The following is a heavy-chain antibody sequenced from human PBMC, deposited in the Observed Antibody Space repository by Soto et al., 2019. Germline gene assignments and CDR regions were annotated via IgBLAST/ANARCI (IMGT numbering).Heavy chain of an antibody. Sequence: SETLSLTCTVSGGSISSSSYYWGWIRQPPGKGLEWIGSIYYSGSTYYNPSLKSRVTISVDTSKNQFSLKLSSVTAADTAVYYCARLWGDVVVAANQGWFDPWGQGTLVTVSS. J-gene: IGHJ5*02. CDR3: ARLWGDVVVAANQGWFDP. CDR2: IYYSGST. V-gene: IGHV4-39*01. CDR1: GGSISSSSYY. D-gene: IGHD2-15*01.